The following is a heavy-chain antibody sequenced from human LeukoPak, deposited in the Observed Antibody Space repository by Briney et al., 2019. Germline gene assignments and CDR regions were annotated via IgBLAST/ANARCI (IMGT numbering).Heavy chain of an antibody. D-gene: IGHD2/OR15-2a*01. CDR3: AGGSTLGY. V-gene: IGHV4-34*01. CDR2: INHSGST. J-gene: IGHJ4*02. CDR1: GGSFSGYY. Sequence: SETLSLTCAVYGGSFSGYYWSWIRQPPGKGLEWIGEINHSGSTNYNPSLKSRVTISVDTSKNQFSLKLSSVTAADTAVYYCAGGSTLGYWGQGTLVTVSS.